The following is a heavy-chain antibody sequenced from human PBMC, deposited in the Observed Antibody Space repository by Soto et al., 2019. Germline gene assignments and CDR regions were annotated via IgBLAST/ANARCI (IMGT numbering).Heavy chain of an antibody. CDR1: GGSISNDAYS. Sequence: PSETLSLTCTVSGGSISNDAYSWSWLRQPPGKGLEWIGYIYPSGMPFYNPSLRSRVTISIDRSNDQFSLNLKSVTAADTAVYYCARERGGYGLFDSWGQGTLVTV. CDR2: IYPSGMP. CDR3: ARERGGYGLFDS. J-gene: IGHJ4*02. D-gene: IGHD5-18*01. V-gene: IGHV4-30-2*01.